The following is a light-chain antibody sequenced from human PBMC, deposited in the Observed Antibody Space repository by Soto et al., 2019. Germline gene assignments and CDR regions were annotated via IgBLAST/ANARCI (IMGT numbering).Light chain of an antibody. Sequence: QSVLTQPASVSGSPGQSITISCTGTSSDVGCYNYVSWYQQHTGKAPKLVIYEVTKRPSGVSNRFSGSKSGNTASLTISGQAAEDETDYYCSSYTSTNHVVFGGGTKLTVL. V-gene: IGLV2-14*01. J-gene: IGLJ2*01. CDR1: SSDVGCYNY. CDR2: EVT. CDR3: SSYTSTNHVV.